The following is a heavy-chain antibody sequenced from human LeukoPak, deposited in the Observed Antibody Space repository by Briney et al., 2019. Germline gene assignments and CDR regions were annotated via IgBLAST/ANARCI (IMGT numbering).Heavy chain of an antibody. Sequence: GGSLRLSRAASGFTFSSYGMHWVRQAPGKGLEWVAVISYDGSNKYYADSVKGRFTISRDNSKNTLYLQMNSLRAEDTAVYYCAKARVFLALLLWGQGTLVTVSS. CDR1: GFTFSSYG. CDR2: ISYDGSNK. CDR3: AKARVFLALLL. J-gene: IGHJ4*02. D-gene: IGHD3-3*01. V-gene: IGHV3-30*18.